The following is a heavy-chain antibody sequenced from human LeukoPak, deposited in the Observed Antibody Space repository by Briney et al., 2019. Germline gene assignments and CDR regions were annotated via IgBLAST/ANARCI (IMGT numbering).Heavy chain of an antibody. CDR3: AKDPQYSTSWSDY. Sequence: QPGGSLRLSCAASGFTFSSYAMSWVRQAPGKGLQWVSTISGSGGSTFYADSLKGRFTVSRDNSKSTLFLQMNGLGAEDTAVYYCAKDPQYSTSWSDYWGQGTLVTVSS. J-gene: IGHJ4*02. CDR1: GFTFSSYA. V-gene: IGHV3-23*01. D-gene: IGHD6-13*01. CDR2: ISGSGGST.